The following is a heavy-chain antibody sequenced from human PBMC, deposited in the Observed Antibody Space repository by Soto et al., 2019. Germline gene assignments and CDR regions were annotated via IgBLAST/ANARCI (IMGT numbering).Heavy chain of an antibody. CDR2: IYWDDDP. J-gene: IGHJ3*01. D-gene: IGHD3-16*01. Sequence: SGPTLVNPTQTLTLTCIFSGFSFSADGVGVGWIRQPPGKALEWLALIYWDDDPRYRPSLKSRLTITKDSSKNQVVLTMTNMDPLDTDTYYCAHAFGGTSWPNDAFDVWGQGTVVTVSS. CDR3: AHAFGGTSWPNDAFDV. V-gene: IGHV2-5*02. CDR1: GFSFSADGVG.